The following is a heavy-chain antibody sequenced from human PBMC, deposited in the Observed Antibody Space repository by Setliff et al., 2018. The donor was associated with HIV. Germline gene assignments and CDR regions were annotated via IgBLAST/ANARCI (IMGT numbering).Heavy chain of an antibody. J-gene: IGHJ4*02. Sequence: SETLSLTCTVSGDSITGSHYYWGWIRQPPGKGLEWIGEINPVGRNDNYNPSLNNRAAIVLDTSKNQFSLWLTSVTAADTAVYYCARVGLRFKYTFDYWGQGMLVTVSS. CDR1: GDSITGSHYY. V-gene: IGHV4-39*07. D-gene: IGHD5-12*01. CDR2: INPVGRND. CDR3: ARVGLRFKYTFDY.